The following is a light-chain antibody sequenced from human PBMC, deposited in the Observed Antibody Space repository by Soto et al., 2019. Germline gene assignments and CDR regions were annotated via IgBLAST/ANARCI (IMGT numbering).Light chain of an antibody. CDR3: QQYATSPWT. CDR2: GAL. Sequence: ETVLTQSPGTLSLSPGERATLSCRASQSVTNSYLAWFQQKPGQAPRLLIFGALSRATGIPDRFSGSGSGTDFTLTISRLEPEDVAVYYGQQYATSPWTFGQGTKVEVK. V-gene: IGKV3-20*01. J-gene: IGKJ1*01. CDR1: QSVTNSY.